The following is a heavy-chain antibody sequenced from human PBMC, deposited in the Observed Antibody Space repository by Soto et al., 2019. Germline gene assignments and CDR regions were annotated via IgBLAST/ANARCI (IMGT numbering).Heavy chain of an antibody. J-gene: IGHJ6*03. D-gene: IGHD3-9*01. V-gene: IGHV4-59*08. Sequence: SETLSLTCTVSGGSISSYYWSWIRQPPGKGLEWIGYIYYSGSTNYNPSLKSRVTISVDTSKNQFSLTLSSVTAADTAVYYCARLFHPPYYYYMDVWGKGTTVTVSS. CDR3: ARLFHPPYYYYMDV. CDR1: GGSISSYY. CDR2: IYYSGST.